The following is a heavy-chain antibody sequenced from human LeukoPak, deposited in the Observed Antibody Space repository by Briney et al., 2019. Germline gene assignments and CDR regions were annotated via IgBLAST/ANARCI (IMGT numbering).Heavy chain of an antibody. CDR1: GFTFSNND. J-gene: IGHJ4*02. CDR3: AREPHPSPSNYYDSSGYFDY. V-gene: IGHV3-13*01. D-gene: IGHD3-22*01. CDR2: IDTSGGT. Sequence: GGSLRLSCAASGFTFSNNDMHWVRQGPGKGLEWVSAIDTSGGTYYPGSVKGRFTISRDNAKNSLYLQMNSLRAEDTAVYYCAREPHPSPSNYYDSSGYFDYWGQGTLVTVSS.